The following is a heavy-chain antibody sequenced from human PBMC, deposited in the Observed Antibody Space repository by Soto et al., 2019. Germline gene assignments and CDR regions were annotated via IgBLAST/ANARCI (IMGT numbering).Heavy chain of an antibody. CDR3: ARVVGRTSRYCSGGSCRRLYYYYYMDV. V-gene: IGHV4-59*01. CDR2: IYDSGST. J-gene: IGHJ6*03. Sequence: SETLSLTCTVSGGSISSYYWSWIRQPPGKGLEWIGYIYDSGSTNYNPSLKSRVTISVDTSKNQLSLKLSSVTAADTAVYYCARVVGRTSRYCSGGSCRRLYYYYYMDVWGKGTTVTVSS. CDR1: GGSISSYY. D-gene: IGHD2-15*01.